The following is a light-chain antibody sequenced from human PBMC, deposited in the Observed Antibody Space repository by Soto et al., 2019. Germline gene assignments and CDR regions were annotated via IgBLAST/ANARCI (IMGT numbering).Light chain of an antibody. CDR3: QTWGTGIHGV. J-gene: IGLJ2*01. V-gene: IGLV4-69*01. CDR1: SGHSSYA. Sequence: QLVLTQSPSASASLGASVKLTCTLSSGHSSYAIAWHQQQPEKGPRYLMKLNSDGSHSKGDGIPDRFSGSSSGAERYLTISSLQSEDEADYYCQTWGTGIHGVFGGGTKVTVL. CDR2: LNSDGSH.